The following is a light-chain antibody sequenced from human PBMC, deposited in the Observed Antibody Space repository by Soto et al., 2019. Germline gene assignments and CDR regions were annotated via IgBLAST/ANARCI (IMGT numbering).Light chain of an antibody. V-gene: IGLV4-60*03. J-gene: IGLJ2*01. CDR2: LEGSGSY. Sequence: QPVLTQSSSASASLGSSVKLTCTLSSGHSRNIIAWHQQQPGKAPRYLMKLEGSGSYNKGSGVPDRFSGSSSGADRYLTISNLQSEDEADYYCETWDSYTRVFGGGTKVTVL. CDR3: ETWDSYTRV. CDR1: SGHSRNI.